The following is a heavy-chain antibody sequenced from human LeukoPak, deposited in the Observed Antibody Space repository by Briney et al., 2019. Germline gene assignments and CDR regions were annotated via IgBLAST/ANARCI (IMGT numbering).Heavy chain of an antibody. D-gene: IGHD2-2*03. Sequence: ASVKVSCKASGYTFTSYGISWVRQAPGQGLEWMGWISAYNGNTNYAQKLQGRVTMTTDTSTSTAYMELRSLRSDDTAVYYCARVAVDIVVVPAEHDYWGQGTLVTVSS. CDR2: ISAYNGNT. CDR3: ARVAVDIVVVPAEHDY. V-gene: IGHV1-18*01. J-gene: IGHJ4*02. CDR1: GYTFTSYG.